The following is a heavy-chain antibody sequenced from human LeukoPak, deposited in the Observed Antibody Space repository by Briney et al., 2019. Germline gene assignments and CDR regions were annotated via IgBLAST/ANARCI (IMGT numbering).Heavy chain of an antibody. D-gene: IGHD3-10*01. V-gene: IGHV3-21*01. CDR3: ARQYGSGSYYKL. Sequence: GGSLRLSCAASGFTFSSYSMNWVRQAPGKGLEWVSSISTSSSYIYYVDSVKGRFTISRDNSKNTLYLQMNSLRAEDTAVYYCARQYGSGSYYKLWGQGTLVTVPS. CDR1: GFTFSSYS. CDR2: ISTSSSYI. J-gene: IGHJ4*02.